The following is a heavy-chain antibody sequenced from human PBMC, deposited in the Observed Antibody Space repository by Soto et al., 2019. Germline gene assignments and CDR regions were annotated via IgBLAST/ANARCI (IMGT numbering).Heavy chain of an antibody. D-gene: IGHD6-6*01. V-gene: IGHV3-48*02. CDR2: MSSRSLTI. CDR3: ARGGSSSDNGMDV. Sequence: DVQLVEAGGGLVQPGGSLRVSCAASGFTFSIYSMNWVRQAPGKGLEWVSYMSSRSLTIYYTDSVKGRFTISRDNAKNSLYLQMNSLRDEDTAVYYCARGGSSSDNGMDVGGQGTTVTVSS. CDR1: GFTFSIYS. J-gene: IGHJ6*02.